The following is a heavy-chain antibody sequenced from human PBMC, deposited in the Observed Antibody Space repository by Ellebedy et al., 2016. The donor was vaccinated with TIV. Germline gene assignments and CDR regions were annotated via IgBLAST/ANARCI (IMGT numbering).Heavy chain of an antibody. Sequence: MPSETLSLTCTVSGASLRGYYWSWIRQSPGKGLEWTGYIFDAGRTNYHPSLKSRLSISVDTSKNQISLSLSSVTAADTAVYYCARDTHRVSFRGPYYDGLDVWGQGTTVTVSS. J-gene: IGHJ6*02. D-gene: IGHD1-26*01. V-gene: IGHV4-59*01. CDR1: GASLRGYY. CDR3: ARDTHRVSFRGPYYDGLDV. CDR2: IFDAGRT.